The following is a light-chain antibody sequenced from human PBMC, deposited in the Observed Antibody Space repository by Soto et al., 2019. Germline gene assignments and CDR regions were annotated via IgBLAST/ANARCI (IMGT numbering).Light chain of an antibody. CDR2: GAS. CDR3: KQYGSLWT. Sequence: ESVMAQTPATLAVSPEERATLSCRTSQSVSSNLAWYQQKPGQAPRLLIYGASPRATGIPDRFRGSGSGTDFTPPIRRMEPEDFAVYYGKQYGSLWTFGQGTKVDI. J-gene: IGKJ1*01. V-gene: IGKV3-20*01. CDR1: QSVSSN.